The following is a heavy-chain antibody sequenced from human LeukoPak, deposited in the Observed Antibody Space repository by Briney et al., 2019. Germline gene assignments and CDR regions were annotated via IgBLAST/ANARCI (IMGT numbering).Heavy chain of an antibody. J-gene: IGHJ4*02. CDR1: GGSISSGGYY. CDR2: IYYSGST. CDR3: ARESSSSWYFFDY. D-gene: IGHD6-13*01. Sequence: PSETLSLTCTVSGGSISSGGYYWSWIRQHPGKGLEWIGYIYYSGSTYYNPSLKSRVTISVDTSKNQFSLKLSSVTAADTAVYYCARESSSSWYFFDYWGQGTLVTVSS. V-gene: IGHV4-31*03.